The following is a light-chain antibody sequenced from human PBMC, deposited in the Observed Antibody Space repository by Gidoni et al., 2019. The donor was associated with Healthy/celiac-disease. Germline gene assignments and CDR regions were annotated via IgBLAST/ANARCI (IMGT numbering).Light chain of an antibody. CDR3: QSYDSSLSAPVV. Sequence: QSVLTQPPSVSGAPGQRVPISCTGSSSNIGAGYDVHWYHQLPGTAPKLLIYGNSNRPSGVPDRFSGSKSGTSASLAITGLQAEDEADYYCQSYDSSLSAPVVFGGGTKLTVL. J-gene: IGLJ2*01. CDR2: GNS. V-gene: IGLV1-40*01. CDR1: SSNIGAGYD.